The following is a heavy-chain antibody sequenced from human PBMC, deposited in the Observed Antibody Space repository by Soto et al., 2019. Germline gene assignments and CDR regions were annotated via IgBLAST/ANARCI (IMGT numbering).Heavy chain of an antibody. J-gene: IGHJ4*02. Sequence: SETLSLTCTVSGGSISSGGYYWSWIRQHPGKGLEWIGYIYYSGSTYYNPSLKSRVTISVDTSKNQFSLKLSSVTAADTAVYYCARMSPTRAAAGRNFDYWGPGTLVTVSS. CDR1: GGSISSGGYY. CDR3: ARMSPTRAAAGRNFDY. D-gene: IGHD6-13*01. V-gene: IGHV4-31*03. CDR2: IYYSGST.